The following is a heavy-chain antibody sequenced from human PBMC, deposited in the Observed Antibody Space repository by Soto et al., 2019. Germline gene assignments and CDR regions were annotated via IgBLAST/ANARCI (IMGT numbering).Heavy chain of an antibody. CDR3: ARVVYAVYYFDY. CDR2: IYSGGST. CDR1: GFTVSSNY. V-gene: IGHV3-53*01. J-gene: IGHJ4*02. D-gene: IGHD2-8*01. Sequence: EVQLVESGGGLIQPGGSLRLSCAASGFTVSSNYMSWVRQAPGKGLEWVSVIYSGGSTYYADSVKGRFTISRDNSKNTLYLQMNSLSAEDTAVYYCARVVYAVYYFDYWGQGTLVTVSS.